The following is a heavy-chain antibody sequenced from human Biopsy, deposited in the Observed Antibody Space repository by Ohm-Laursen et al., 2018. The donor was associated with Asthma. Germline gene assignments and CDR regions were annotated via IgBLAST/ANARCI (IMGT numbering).Heavy chain of an antibody. J-gene: IGHJ4*02. CDR3: ARKAGSCISRTCYSLDF. CDR1: GGTFNTYV. V-gene: IGHV1-69*01. CDR2: INSVLGTT. Sequence: SVKASCKSLGGTFNTYVIGWVRQAPGQWLEWMGGINSVLGTTTFPQKFQDRVTITADDSTSTVYMELSSLRSEDTAVYYCARKAGSCISRTCYSLDFWGQGTLVTVSS. D-gene: IGHD2-2*01.